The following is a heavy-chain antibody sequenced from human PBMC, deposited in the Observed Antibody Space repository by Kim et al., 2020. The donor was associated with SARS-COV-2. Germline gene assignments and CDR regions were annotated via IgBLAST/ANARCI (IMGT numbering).Heavy chain of an antibody. V-gene: IGHV3-43*01. Sequence: DSVKGRFTISRDNSKNSLYLQMNSLRTEDTALYYCAKDGLLSYSYGYFGDYWGQGTLVTVSS. CDR3: AKDGLLSYSYGYFGDY. J-gene: IGHJ4*02. D-gene: IGHD5-18*01.